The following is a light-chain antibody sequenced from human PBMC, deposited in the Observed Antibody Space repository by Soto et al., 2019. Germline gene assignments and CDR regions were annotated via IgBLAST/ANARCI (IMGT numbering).Light chain of an antibody. CDR1: QSVSGW. Sequence: EIQMTQSPSTLSASVGDRVTITCRASQSVSGWLAWYRQKPGKAPELLIYSASTLETGVPSRFSGSGSGTEFTLTVSSLQPDDFATYYCQQYESYPLTFGGGTKIDI. CDR2: SAS. V-gene: IGKV1-5*03. CDR3: QQYESYPLT. J-gene: IGKJ4*01.